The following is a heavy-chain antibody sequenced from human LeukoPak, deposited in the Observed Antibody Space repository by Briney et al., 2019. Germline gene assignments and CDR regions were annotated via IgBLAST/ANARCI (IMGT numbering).Heavy chain of an antibody. CDR2: FDPEDGET. Sequence: ASVKVSCKVSGYTLTELSMHWVRQAPGKGLEWMGGFDPEDGETIYAQKFQGRVTMTEDTSTDTAYMELSSLRSEDTAVYYCATPLEGTFYDSSGYYSPNLGYWGQGTLVTVSS. D-gene: IGHD3-22*01. J-gene: IGHJ4*02. CDR3: ATPLEGTFYDSSGYYSPNLGY. CDR1: GYTLTELS. V-gene: IGHV1-24*01.